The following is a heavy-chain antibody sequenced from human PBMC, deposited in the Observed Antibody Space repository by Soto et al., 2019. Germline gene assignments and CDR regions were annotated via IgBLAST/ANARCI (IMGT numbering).Heavy chain of an antibody. Sequence: SETLSLTCTVSGGSVSSGSYYWSWIRQPPGKGLEWIGYIYYSGSTNYNPSLKSRVTISVDTSKNQFSLKLSSVTAADTAVYYCARDYYGSGSYFYFDYWGQGTLVTVSS. CDR1: GGSVSSGSYY. V-gene: IGHV4-61*01. CDR3: ARDYYGSGSYFYFDY. J-gene: IGHJ4*02. D-gene: IGHD3-10*01. CDR2: IYYSGST.